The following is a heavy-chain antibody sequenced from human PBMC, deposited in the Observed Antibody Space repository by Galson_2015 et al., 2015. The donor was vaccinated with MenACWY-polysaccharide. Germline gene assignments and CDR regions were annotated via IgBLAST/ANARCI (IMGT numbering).Heavy chain of an antibody. CDR2: IRSSGTST. CDR1: GFTFTSYA. J-gene: IGHJ5*02. D-gene: IGHD3-3*01. V-gene: IGHV3-23*01. Sequence: SPRLSCAASGFTFTSYAMSWVRQAPGKGLEWVSAIRSSGTSTYYADSVKGRFTISRDNSKNTLYLQMNSLRAEDTAVYYCAKDSTDFWSVAGRFDHWGQGTLVTVSS. CDR3: AKDSTDFWSVAGRFDH.